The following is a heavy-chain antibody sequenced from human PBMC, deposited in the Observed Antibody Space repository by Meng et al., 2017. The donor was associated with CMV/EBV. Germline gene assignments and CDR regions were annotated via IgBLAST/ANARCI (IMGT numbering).Heavy chain of an antibody. J-gene: IGHJ5*02. D-gene: IGHD7-27*01. CDR3: ARDRLLGWFDP. CDR2: INSDGSST. V-gene: IGHV3-74*01. CDR1: GFTFSSDW. Sequence: EVQLLEAGGGLFRPGGALRLSCAASGFTFSSDWMHWVRQAPGKGLVWVSRINSDGSSTSYADSVKGRFTISRDNAKNTLYLQMNSLRAEDTAVYYCARDRLLGWFDPWGQGTLVTVSS.